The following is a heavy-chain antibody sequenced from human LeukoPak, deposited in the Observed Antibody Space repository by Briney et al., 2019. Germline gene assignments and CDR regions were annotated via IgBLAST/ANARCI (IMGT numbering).Heavy chain of an antibody. V-gene: IGHV4-4*07. CDR3: ARDSSGWSFDDALDI. D-gene: IGHD6-19*01. CDR1: GGSISSYY. CDR2: IYSTGNT. J-gene: IGHJ3*02. Sequence: SETLSLTCTVSGGSISSYYWSWIRQPAGRGLEWIGRIYSTGNTNYNPSPKSRVTMSVDTSKNQFSLKLSSVTAADTAVYYCARDSSGWSFDDALDIWGQGTMVTVSS.